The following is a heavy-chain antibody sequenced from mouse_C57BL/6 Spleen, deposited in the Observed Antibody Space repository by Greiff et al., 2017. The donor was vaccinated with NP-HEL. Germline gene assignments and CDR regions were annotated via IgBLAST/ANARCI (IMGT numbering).Heavy chain of an antibody. CDR3: ARGPYGNKYYLDY. Sequence: EVQLVESGGGLVKPGGSLKLSCAASGFTFSSYAMSWVRQTPEKRLEWVATISDGGSYSYYPDNVKGRFTISRDNAKNNLYLQMSHLKSEDTAMYYCARGPYGNKYYLDYWGKGTTLTVSS. V-gene: IGHV5-4*01. D-gene: IGHD2-1*01. CDR1: GFTFSSYA. J-gene: IGHJ2*01. CDR2: ISDGGSYS.